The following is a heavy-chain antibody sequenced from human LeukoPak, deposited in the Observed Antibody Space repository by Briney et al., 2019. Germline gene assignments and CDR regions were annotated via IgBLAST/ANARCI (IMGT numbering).Heavy chain of an antibody. Sequence: GASVKVSCTASGYTFTGYYMHWVRQAPGQGLERMGRINPNSGGTNYAQKFQGRVTMTRDTSISTAYMELSRLRSDDTAVYYCASGGRIVGATTPNYWGQGTLVTVSS. D-gene: IGHD1-26*01. CDR1: GYTFTGYY. J-gene: IGHJ4*02. V-gene: IGHV1-2*06. CDR2: INPNSGGT. CDR3: ASGGRIVGATTPNY.